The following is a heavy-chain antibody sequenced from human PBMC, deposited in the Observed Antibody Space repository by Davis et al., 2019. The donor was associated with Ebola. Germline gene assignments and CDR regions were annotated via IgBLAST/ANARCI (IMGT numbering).Heavy chain of an antibody. J-gene: IGHJ4*02. CDR3: ARVVVGALY. Sequence: GGSLRLSCAASGFTFSSYGMHWVRQAPGKGLEWVAVIWYDGSNKYYADSMKGRFTISRDNSKNTLYLQMNSLRAEDTAVYYCARVVVGALYWGQGTLVTVSS. CDR2: IWYDGSNK. CDR1: GFTFSSYG. D-gene: IGHD2-21*01. V-gene: IGHV3-33*08.